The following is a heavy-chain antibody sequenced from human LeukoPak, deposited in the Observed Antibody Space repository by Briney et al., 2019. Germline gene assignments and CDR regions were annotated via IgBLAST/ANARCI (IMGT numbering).Heavy chain of an antibody. CDR2: IKQDGSEK. D-gene: IGHD4-17*01. J-gene: IGHJ6*03. CDR1: GFTFSTYW. Sequence: GGSLRLSCAASGFTFSTYWMSWARQAPEKGLEWVANIKQDGSEKYYVDSVKGRFTISRDNAKNSLYLQMNSLRADDTAVYYCARENDYTDYGQDYNYYMDVWGNGTTVTVSS. V-gene: IGHV3-7*01. CDR3: ARENDYTDYGQDYNYYMDV.